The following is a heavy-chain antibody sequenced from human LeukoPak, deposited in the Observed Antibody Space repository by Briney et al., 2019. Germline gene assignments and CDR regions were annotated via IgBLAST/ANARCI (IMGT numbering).Heavy chain of an antibody. CDR2: ISSSGSAI. J-gene: IGHJ4*02. V-gene: IGHV3-48*03. CDR3: ATYRQVLLPFES. Sequence: GGSLRLSCAASGFTFSSYEMNWVRQAPGKGLEWVSYISSSGSAIYYADSVKGRFTISRDNAKNSLYLQMNSLRAEDTAIYYCATYRQVLLPFESWGQGTLVTVSS. D-gene: IGHD2-8*02. CDR1: GFTFSSYE.